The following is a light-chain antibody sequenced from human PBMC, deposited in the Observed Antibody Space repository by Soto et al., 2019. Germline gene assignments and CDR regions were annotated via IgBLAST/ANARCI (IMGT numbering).Light chain of an antibody. CDR1: QSVSSN. CDR2: GAS. V-gene: IGKV3D-15*01. J-gene: IGKJ3*01. Sequence: EIVMTQSPATLSVSPGERATLSCRASQSVSSNLAWYQQKPGQAPRLLIYGASTRDTGIPARFSGSGSGTEFTLTNSSLQSEDYYCQQYNNWPPQFTFGPGTKVDIK. CDR3: QQYNNWPPQFT.